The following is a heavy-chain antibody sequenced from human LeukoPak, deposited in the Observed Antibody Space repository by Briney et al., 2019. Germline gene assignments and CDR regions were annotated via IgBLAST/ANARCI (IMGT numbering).Heavy chain of an antibody. J-gene: IGHJ6*02. Sequence: SETLSLTCAVYGGAFSGYYWSWIRQPPGKGLEWIGEINHSGSTNYNPSLKSRVTISVAPSKSQFSLKLSSVTAADTAVYYCARYPTGLSNAMAVCGQGTTVTVYS. V-gene: IGHV4-34*01. D-gene: IGHD3-16*02. CDR3: ARYPTGLSNAMAV. CDR2: INHSGST. CDR1: GGAFSGYY.